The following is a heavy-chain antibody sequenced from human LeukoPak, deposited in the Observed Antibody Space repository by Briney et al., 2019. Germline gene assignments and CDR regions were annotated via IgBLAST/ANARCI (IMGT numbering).Heavy chain of an antibody. J-gene: IGHJ4*02. Sequence: GGSLRLSCAASGFTFSSYAMSWVRQAPGKGLEWVSAISGSGGSTYYADSVKGRFTISRDNSKNPLYLQMNSLRAEDTAVYYCAKANSGWHRFGYWGQGTLVTVSS. CDR1: GFTFSSYA. V-gene: IGHV3-23*01. D-gene: IGHD6-19*01. CDR3: AKANSGWHRFGY. CDR2: ISGSGGST.